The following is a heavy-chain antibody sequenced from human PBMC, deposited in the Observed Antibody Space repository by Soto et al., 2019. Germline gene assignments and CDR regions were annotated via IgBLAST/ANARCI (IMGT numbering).Heavy chain of an antibody. CDR1: GYTFTSYG. V-gene: IGHV1-18*01. J-gene: IGHJ4*01. CDR2: ISAYNGNA. CDR3: ARDDKGWVYCGSDCADKHFGY. D-gene: IGHD2-21*02. Sequence: EASVKVSCNASGYTFTSYGISWLRQPPGQGLEWMGWISAYNGNAKYAQKVEGRVTMITDTSTGTAYTELRRLSTDETAVNACARDDKGWVYCGSDCADKHFGYWGQGTLVTVSS.